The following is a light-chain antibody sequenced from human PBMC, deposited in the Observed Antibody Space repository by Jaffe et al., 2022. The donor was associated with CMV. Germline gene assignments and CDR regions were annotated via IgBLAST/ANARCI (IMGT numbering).Light chain of an antibody. CDR1: KLGDKY. J-gene: IGLJ2*01. V-gene: IGLV3-1*01. CDR2: QDA. Sequence: SYELTQPPSVSVSPGQTANITCSGDKLGDKYVCWFQQKPGQSPLLVIYQDAKRPSGLPERFSGSNSGNTATLTITGTQLIDEAEYFCQAWDSSTGVVFGGGTKLTVL. CDR3: QAWDSSTGVV.